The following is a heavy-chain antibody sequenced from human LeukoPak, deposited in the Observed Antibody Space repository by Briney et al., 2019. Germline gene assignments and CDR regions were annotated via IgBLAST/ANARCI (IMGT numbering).Heavy chain of an antibody. CDR2: IGTAGDT. V-gene: IGHV3-13*01. Sequence: GGSLRLSCATSGFTFSSYGMSWVRQAPGKGLEWVSAIGTAGDTYYPGSVKGRFTISRENAKNSLYLQMNSLRAGDTAVYYCARAIPVAAAGLGGGTDFDYWGQGTLVTVSS. D-gene: IGHD6-13*01. J-gene: IGHJ4*02. CDR3: ARAIPVAAAGLGGGTDFDY. CDR1: GFTFSSYG.